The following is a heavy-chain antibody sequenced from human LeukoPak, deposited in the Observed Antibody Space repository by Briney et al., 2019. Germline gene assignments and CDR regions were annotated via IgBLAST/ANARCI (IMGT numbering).Heavy chain of an antibody. D-gene: IGHD6-13*01. J-gene: IGHJ4*02. CDR1: GFTFSNYA. Sequence: GGSLRLSCAASGFTFSNYAMSWVRQAPGKGLEWVSGISVSGGNTYYADSVTGRFTISRDNSKNTLYLLMNSLRAEDTAVYYCAKDGLYSSSWVYYFDYWGQGTLVTVSS. CDR2: ISVSGGNT. CDR3: AKDGLYSSSWVYYFDY. V-gene: IGHV3-23*01.